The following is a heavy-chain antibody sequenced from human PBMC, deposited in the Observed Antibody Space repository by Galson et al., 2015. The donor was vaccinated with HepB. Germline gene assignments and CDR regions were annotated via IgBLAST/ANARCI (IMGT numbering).Heavy chain of an antibody. V-gene: IGHV3-48*01. J-gene: IGHJ6*02. CDR2: ISPGGTK. CDR3: ARNPASYDYYNMDV. Sequence: SLRLSCAASGFSFISHSMNWVRHSPGKGLERLAYISPGGTKYYADPARGRFTISRDNAKKSMYLHMSSLRVEDTGIYYCARNPASYDYYNMDVWGQGTTVTVSS. D-gene: IGHD6-25*01. CDR1: GFSFISHS.